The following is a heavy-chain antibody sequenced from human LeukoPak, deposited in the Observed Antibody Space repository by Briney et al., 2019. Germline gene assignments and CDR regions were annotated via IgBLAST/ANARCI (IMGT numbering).Heavy chain of an antibody. CDR2: INHSGST. V-gene: IGHV4-34*01. CDR3: ARADDYGDYVGHYYYYYYMDV. CDR1: GGSFSGHY. D-gene: IGHD4-17*01. J-gene: IGHJ6*03. Sequence: SETLSLTCAVYGGSFSGHYWSWIRQPPGKGLEWIGEINHSGSTNYNPSLKSRVTISVDTSKNQFSLKLSSVTAADTAVYYCARADDYGDYVGHYYYYYYMDVWGKGTTVTVSS.